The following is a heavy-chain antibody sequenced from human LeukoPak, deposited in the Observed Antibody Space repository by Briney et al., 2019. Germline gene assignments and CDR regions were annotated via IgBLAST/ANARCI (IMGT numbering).Heavy chain of an antibody. Sequence: PGGSLRLSCAASGFTFSDHYMDWVRQAPGKGLEWVGRTKNKGQSHITDYAASVKGRFFSSRDDSKNSLYLQMNSLQTDDTGIYYCARDTAAALDFWGQGILSPSPQ. V-gene: IGHV3-72*01. CDR3: ARDTAAALDF. J-gene: IGHJ4*02. CDR2: TKNKGQSHIT. D-gene: IGHD6-6*01. CDR1: GFTFSDHY.